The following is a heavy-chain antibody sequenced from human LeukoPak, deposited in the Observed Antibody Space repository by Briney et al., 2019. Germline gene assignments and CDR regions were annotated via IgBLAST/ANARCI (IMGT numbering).Heavy chain of an antibody. Sequence: GGSLRLSCAASGFTFSNYAMSWVRQAPGKGLEWVAGISGTGGSTHYADSVKGRFTISRDNSKNTVYLRMRNLRVEHTAVYYCAKVVAGNIDYYFDYWGQGILVAVSS. CDR2: ISGTGGST. J-gene: IGHJ4*02. CDR1: GFTFSNYA. CDR3: AKVVAGNIDYYFDY. V-gene: IGHV3-23*01. D-gene: IGHD2/OR15-2a*01.